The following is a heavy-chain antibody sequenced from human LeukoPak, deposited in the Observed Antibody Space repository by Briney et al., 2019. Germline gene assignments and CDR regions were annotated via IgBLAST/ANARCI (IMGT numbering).Heavy chain of an antibody. CDR3: ARRYGYSSSWYRGGYYFDY. CDR2: IYYSGST. CDR1: GGSISSGGYY. D-gene: IGHD6-13*01. Sequence: SSETLSLTCTVSGGSISSGGYYWSWIRQHPGKGLEWIGYIYYSGSTYYNPSLKSRVTISVDTSKNQFSLKLSSVTAADTAVYYCARRYGYSSSWYRGGYYFDYWGQGTLVTVSS. V-gene: IGHV4-31*03. J-gene: IGHJ4*02.